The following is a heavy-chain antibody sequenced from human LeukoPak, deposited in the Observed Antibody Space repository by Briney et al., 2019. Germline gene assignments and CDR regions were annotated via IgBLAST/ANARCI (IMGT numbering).Heavy chain of an antibody. Sequence: ASVKVSCKASGYTFTGYYMHWVRQAPGQGLEWMGRIIPILGIANYAQKFQGRVTMTRDTSTSTVYMELSSLRSEDTAVYYCARENRGSSGWFRLGFDYWGQGTLVTVSS. V-gene: IGHV1-46*01. J-gene: IGHJ4*02. CDR1: GYTFTGYY. CDR3: ARENRGSSGWFRLGFDY. D-gene: IGHD6-19*01. CDR2: IIPILGIA.